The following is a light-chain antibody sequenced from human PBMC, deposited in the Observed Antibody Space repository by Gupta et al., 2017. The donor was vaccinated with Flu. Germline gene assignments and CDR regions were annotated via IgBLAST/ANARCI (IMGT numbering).Light chain of an antibody. J-gene: IGKJ4*01. CDR1: QSLLHNSRYNY. V-gene: IGKV2-28*01. CDR3: KQSIKSPLT. Sequence: DIVVTQSPLSLAVNPGEPASISCRSSQSLLHNSRYNYLDWYLQKPGQSPQLLIYFGSNRASGVPERFSGSGSGTDFTLTISRVEAEDIGVYYCKQSIKSPLTFGGGTKVEIK. CDR2: FGS.